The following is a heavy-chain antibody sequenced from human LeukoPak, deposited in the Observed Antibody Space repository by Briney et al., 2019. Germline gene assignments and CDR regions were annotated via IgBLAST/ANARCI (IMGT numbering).Heavy chain of an antibody. V-gene: IGHV4-59*08. J-gene: IGHJ3*02. CDR1: GGAITSYY. CDR2: IYYSGNT. D-gene: IGHD5-24*01. CDR3: ATPSKGVEMATIGAFDI. Sequence: SETLSLTCTVSGGAITSYYWSWIRQPPGKGLEWIGYIYYSGNTNYNPSLKSRVTISVDTSKNQFSLKLSSVTAADTAVYYCATPSKGVEMATIGAFDIWGQGTMVTVSS.